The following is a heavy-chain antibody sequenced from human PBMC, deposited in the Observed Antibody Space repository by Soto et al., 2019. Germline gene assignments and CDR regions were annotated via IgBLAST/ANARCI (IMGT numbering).Heavy chain of an antibody. CDR2: ISSSSSYI. D-gene: IGHD3-3*01. J-gene: IGHJ6*02. V-gene: IGHV3-21*01. CDR1: GFTFSSYS. Sequence: PGGSLRLSCAASGFTFSSYSMNWVRQAPGKGLEWVSSISSSSSYIYYADSVKGRFTISRDNAKNSLYLQMNSLRAEDTAVYYCARDSRFLEWFPTTHGMDVWGQGTTVTV. CDR3: ARDSRFLEWFPTTHGMDV.